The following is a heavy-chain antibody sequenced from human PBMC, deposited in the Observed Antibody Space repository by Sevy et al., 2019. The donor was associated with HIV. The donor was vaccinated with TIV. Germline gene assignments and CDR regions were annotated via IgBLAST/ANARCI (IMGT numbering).Heavy chain of an antibody. D-gene: IGHD3-16*01. Sequence: GGSLRLSCSAFGFNFQTFGMHWVRQAPGKGLEWVAVIWYDGTDKYYADSVQGRFTISRDNSKNTLYLQMNSLRVEDTAVYYCARYWGRDGHSIDYWGQGTLVTVSS. CDR2: IWYDGTDK. CDR1: GFNFQTFG. J-gene: IGHJ4*02. V-gene: IGHV3-33*08. CDR3: ARYWGRDGHSIDY.